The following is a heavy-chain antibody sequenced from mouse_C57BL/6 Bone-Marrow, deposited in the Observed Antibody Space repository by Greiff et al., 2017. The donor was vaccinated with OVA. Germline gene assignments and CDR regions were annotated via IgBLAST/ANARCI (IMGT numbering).Heavy chain of an antibody. D-gene: IGHD2-5*01. V-gene: IGHV3-6*01. Sequence: EVQLVESGPGLVKPSQSLSLTCSVTGYSITSGYYWNWIRQFPGNKLEWMGYISYDGSNNYNPSLKNRIPITRDTSKNQFFLKFNSVTTEDTATYYCARGSNYPFAYWGQGTLVTVSA. J-gene: IGHJ3*01. CDR3: ARGSNYPFAY. CDR2: ISYDGSN. CDR1: GYSITSGYY.